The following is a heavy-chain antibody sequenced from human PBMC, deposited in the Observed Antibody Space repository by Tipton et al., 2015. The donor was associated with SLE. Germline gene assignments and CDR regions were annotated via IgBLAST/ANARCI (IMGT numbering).Heavy chain of an antibody. J-gene: IGHJ4*02. D-gene: IGHD5-12*01. CDR3: SRPSGYGRYFDC. Sequence: TLSLTCPVSGFSIRSAFFWGWIRQSPGKGLEWLGSISHSGSTYYNPSLKSRVTISMDTSKNQFSLNLTAVTASDTAVYFCSRPSGYGRYFDCWGQGALVAVSS. CDR1: GFSIRSAFF. CDR2: ISHSGST. V-gene: IGHV4-38-2*01.